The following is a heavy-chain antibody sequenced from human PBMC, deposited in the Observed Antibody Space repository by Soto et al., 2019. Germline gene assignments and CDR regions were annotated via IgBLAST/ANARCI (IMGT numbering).Heavy chain of an antibody. CDR3: ARVRGYFDY. CDR1: AGSISSGDYY. CDR2: ICYSGST. Sequence: QVQLQESGPGLVKPSQTLSLTCTVSAGSISSGDYYWSGIRQHPAKGLEWIGYICYSGSTYYNPSLKSRVTISVDTSQNQFSLKLNSVPAADTAVYYCARVRGYFDYWGQGTLVTVSS. J-gene: IGHJ4*02. V-gene: IGHV4-31*03.